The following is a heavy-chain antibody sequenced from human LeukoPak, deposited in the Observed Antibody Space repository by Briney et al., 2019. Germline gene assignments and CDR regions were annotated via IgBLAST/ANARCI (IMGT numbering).Heavy chain of an antibody. CDR2: IYYSGST. CDR3: ARRYCSGGSCPVDY. V-gene: IGHV4-59*08. CDR1: GGSISSYY. D-gene: IGHD2-15*01. J-gene: IGHJ4*02. Sequence: SEILSLTCTVSGGSISSYYWSWIRQPPGKGLEWIGYIYYSGSTNYNPSLKSRVTISVDTSKNQFSLKLSSVTAADTAVYYCARRYCSGGSCPVDYWGQGTLVTVSS.